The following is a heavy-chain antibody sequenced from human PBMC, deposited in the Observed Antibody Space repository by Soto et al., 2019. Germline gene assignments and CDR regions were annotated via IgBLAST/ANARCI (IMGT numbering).Heavy chain of an antibody. CDR1: GFTFSSYS. Sequence: PGGSLRLSCAASGFTFSSYSMNWVRQAPGKGLEWVSYISSSSSTIYYADSVKGRFTISRDNAKNSLYLQMNSLRDEDTAVYYCEREWNPLIWFDPWGQGTLVTVA. CDR2: ISSSSSTI. CDR3: EREWNPLIWFDP. D-gene: IGHD1-1*01. V-gene: IGHV3-48*02. J-gene: IGHJ5*02.